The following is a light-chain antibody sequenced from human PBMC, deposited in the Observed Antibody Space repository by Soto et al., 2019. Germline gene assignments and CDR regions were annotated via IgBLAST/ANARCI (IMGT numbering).Light chain of an antibody. Sequence: QAVVTQPPSASGTPGRRVTISCSGSSSNIGSDTVNWYQQVPGTAPKLLIYSNNQRPSGVPDRFSGSKSGTSASLAISGLQSEDEADYYCATWDDSLNRVVFGGGTQLTVL. CDR2: SNN. J-gene: IGLJ3*02. CDR3: ATWDDSLNRVV. V-gene: IGLV1-44*01. CDR1: SSNIGSDT.